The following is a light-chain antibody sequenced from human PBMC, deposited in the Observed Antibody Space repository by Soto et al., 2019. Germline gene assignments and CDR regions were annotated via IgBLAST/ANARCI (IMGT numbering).Light chain of an antibody. V-gene: IGKV1-39*01. CDR3: QQSYSSPQMYT. Sequence: DIQMTQPPSSLSASVGDRVTITCRASQSISGSLNWYQQKPGKAPDLLIYAASNLQSGVPSRFSGSGSGTDFTLTISSLQPEDFATYYCQQSYSSPQMYTFGQGTKLEIK. J-gene: IGKJ2*01. CDR2: AAS. CDR1: QSISGS.